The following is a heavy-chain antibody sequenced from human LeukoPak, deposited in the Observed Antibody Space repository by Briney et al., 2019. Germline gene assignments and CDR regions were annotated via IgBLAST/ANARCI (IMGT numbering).Heavy chain of an antibody. CDR3: ARGGDSSSWYKGAHPFDP. V-gene: IGHV3-53*04. J-gene: IGHJ5*02. D-gene: IGHD6-13*01. CDR2: IYSGGST. Sequence: GGSLRLSCAASGFTVSSNYMSWVRQAPGKGLEWVSVIYSGGSTYYADSVKGRFTISRHNSKNTLCLQMNSLRAEDTAVYYCARGGDSSSWYKGAHPFDPWGQGTLVTVSS. CDR1: GFTVSSNY.